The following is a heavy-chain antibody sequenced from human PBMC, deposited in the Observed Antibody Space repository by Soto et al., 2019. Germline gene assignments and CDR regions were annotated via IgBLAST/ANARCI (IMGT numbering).Heavy chain of an antibody. Sequence: EVQLVESGGGLVQPGGSLRLSCAASGFTFSSYWIHWVRQAPGKGLVWVSRINGDGSSTTYADSVKGRFTISRDNAKNTLYLQMNSLRAEDTAVYYCARDGRGYSSGWFYLDPWGQGTLVTVSS. V-gene: IGHV3-74*01. D-gene: IGHD6-19*01. CDR1: GFTFSSYW. CDR3: ARDGRGYSSGWFYLDP. CDR2: INGDGSST. J-gene: IGHJ5*02.